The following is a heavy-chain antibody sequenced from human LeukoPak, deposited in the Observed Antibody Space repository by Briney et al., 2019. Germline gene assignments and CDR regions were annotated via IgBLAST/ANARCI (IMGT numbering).Heavy chain of an antibody. CDR3: ARDKGYSYVFDY. CDR2: IIPIFGTA. D-gene: IGHD5-18*01. Sequence: SVKVSCKASGGTFSSYAISWVRQAPGQGLEWMGGIIPIFGTANYAQKFQGRVTITADESTSTAYMELSSLRSEDTAVYYCARDKGYSYVFDYWGQGTLVTVSS. J-gene: IGHJ4*02. CDR1: GGTFSSYA. V-gene: IGHV1-69*13.